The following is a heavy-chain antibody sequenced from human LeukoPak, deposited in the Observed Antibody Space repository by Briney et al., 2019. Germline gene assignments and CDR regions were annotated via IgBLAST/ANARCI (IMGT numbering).Heavy chain of an antibody. V-gene: IGHV1-2*02. D-gene: IGHD2-15*01. Sequence: ASVKVSCKASGYTFTDYYIHWVRQAPGQGLEWMGWINPNSGGTNYAQKFQGRVTMTRDTSISTAYMELSRLRSDDTAVYYCARDIAGYCSGGSCYSGNFDYWGQGTLVTVSS. CDR2: INPNSGGT. CDR3: ARDIAGYCSGGSCYSGNFDY. CDR1: GYTFTDYY. J-gene: IGHJ4*02.